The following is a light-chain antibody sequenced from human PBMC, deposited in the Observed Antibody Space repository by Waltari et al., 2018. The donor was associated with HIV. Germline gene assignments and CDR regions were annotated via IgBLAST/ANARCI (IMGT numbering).Light chain of an antibody. J-gene: IGLJ2*01. Sequence: QLVLTQSPSASASLRASVKLTCTLSSGHINYAIAWHQHRPEKGPRYLMRVNGDGSHIKGDGIPARFSGSSSVAERYLIISSLQSEDEADYYCQTWTTGIVLFGGGTKLTVL. V-gene: IGLV4-69*01. CDR3: QTWTTGIVL. CDR1: SGHINYA. CDR2: VNGDGSH.